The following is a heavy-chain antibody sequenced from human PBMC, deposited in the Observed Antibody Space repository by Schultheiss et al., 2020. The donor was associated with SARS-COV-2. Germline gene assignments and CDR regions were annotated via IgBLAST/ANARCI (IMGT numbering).Heavy chain of an antibody. CDR1: GGSFSDYY. Sequence: SETLSLTCAVYGGSFSDYYWSWIRQSPGKGLEWIGEINHSGSTNYNPSLKSRVTISVDTSKNQFSLKLSSVTAADTAVYYCARMVVVAATLGWFDPWGQGTLVTVSS. J-gene: IGHJ5*02. CDR3: ARMVVVAATLGWFDP. CDR2: INHSGST. D-gene: IGHD2-15*01. V-gene: IGHV4-34*01.